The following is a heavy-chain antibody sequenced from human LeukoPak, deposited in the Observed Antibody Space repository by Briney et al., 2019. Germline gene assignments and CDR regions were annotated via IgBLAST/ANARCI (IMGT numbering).Heavy chain of an antibody. V-gene: IGHV4-34*01. CDR3: ARGEGAYYYGMDV. Sequence: SETLSLTCAVDGGSSNIYYWNWIRQPPGKGLEWIWEINHSRSTNYNPSLKSRVTISLDTSKNQFSLNLSSVTAADTAVYYCARGEGAYYYGMDVWGQGTTVTVSS. D-gene: IGHD3-16*01. CDR1: GGSSNIYY. J-gene: IGHJ6*02. CDR2: INHSRST.